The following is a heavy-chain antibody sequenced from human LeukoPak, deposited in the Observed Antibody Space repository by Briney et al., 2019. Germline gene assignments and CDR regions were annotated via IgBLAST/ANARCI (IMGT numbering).Heavy chain of an antibody. CDR2: ISGGGGST. D-gene: IGHD1-26*01. J-gene: IGHJ4*02. V-gene: IGHV3-23*01. Sequence: GGSLRLSCAASGFTFTSYSLNWVRQAPGKGLEWVPTISGGGGSTYYADSVKGRFTISRDNSKNTLYLQVNSLRAEDTAVYYCAKGGKWDVTPFDYWGQGTLVTVSS. CDR3: AKGGKWDVTPFDY. CDR1: GFTFTSYS.